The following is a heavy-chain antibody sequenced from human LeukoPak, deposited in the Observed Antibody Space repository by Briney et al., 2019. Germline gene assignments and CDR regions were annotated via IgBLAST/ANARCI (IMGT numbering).Heavy chain of an antibody. D-gene: IGHD3-9*01. CDR3: ARVLLRYFEPSEL. CDR1: GGSFKDNY. V-gene: IGHV4-34*01. CDR2: INHSGTT. J-gene: IGHJ4*02. Sequence: SETLSLTCAVSGGSFKDNYRSWIRQPPRKGLEWIGEINHSGTTNYNPSLKSRVTMSLDTSKNQLSLKLNSVTAADTAVYYCARVLLRYFEPSELWGRGTLVTVSS.